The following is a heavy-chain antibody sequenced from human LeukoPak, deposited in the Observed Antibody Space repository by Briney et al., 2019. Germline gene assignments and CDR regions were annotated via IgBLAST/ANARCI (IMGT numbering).Heavy chain of an antibody. CDR2: ISYDGSNK. CDR1: GFTFSSYG. J-gene: IGHJ4*02. D-gene: IGHD1-1*01. V-gene: IGHV3-30*18. Sequence: GRSLRLSCAASGFTFSSYGMHWVRQAPGKGLEWVAVISYDGSNKYYADSVKGRFTISRDNSKNTLYLQMNSLRAEDTAVYYCAKASGIDYWGQGTLVTVSS. CDR3: AKASGIDY.